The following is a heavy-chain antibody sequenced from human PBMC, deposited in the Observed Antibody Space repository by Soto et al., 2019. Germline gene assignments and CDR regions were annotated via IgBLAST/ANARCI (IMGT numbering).Heavy chain of an antibody. D-gene: IGHD2-8*01. Sequence: GGSLRLSCAASGFTFSSYAMSWVRQAPGKGLEWVSAISGSGGSTYYADSVKGRFTISRDNSKNTLYLQMNSLRAEDTAVYYCANHPSYCTNGVCYHFMDVWGQGTTVTVSS. J-gene: IGHJ6*02. CDR2: ISGSGGST. CDR3: ANHPSYCTNGVCYHFMDV. V-gene: IGHV3-23*01. CDR1: GFTFSSYA.